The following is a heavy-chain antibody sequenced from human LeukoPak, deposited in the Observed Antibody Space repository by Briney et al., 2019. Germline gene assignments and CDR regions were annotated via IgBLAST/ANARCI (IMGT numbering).Heavy chain of an antibody. V-gene: IGHV1-46*01. CDR1: GYTFTSYY. CDR2: INPSGGST. Sequence: ASVKVSCKASGYTFTSYYMHWVRQAPGQGLEWMGIINPSGGSTSYAQKFQGRVTMTRDTSTNTVYMELSSLRSEDTAVYYCARAPDGYNYEDYFDYWGQGTLVTVSS. CDR3: ARAPDGYNYEDYFDY. D-gene: IGHD5-24*01. J-gene: IGHJ4*02.